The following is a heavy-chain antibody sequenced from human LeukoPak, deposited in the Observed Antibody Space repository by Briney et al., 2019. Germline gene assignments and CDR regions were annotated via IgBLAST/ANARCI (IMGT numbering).Heavy chain of an antibody. D-gene: IGHD3-22*01. V-gene: IGHV3-30*19. Sequence: GGPLRLSCAASGFTFSSYGMHWVRQAPGKGLEWVAVVLYDADMKYYAESVKGRFTISRDNSENTLYLHMNSLRLEDTAVYYCARTRYDSSGYCLDYWGQGTLVTVSS. CDR3: ARTRYDSSGYCLDY. CDR2: VLYDADMK. J-gene: IGHJ4*02. CDR1: GFTFSSYG.